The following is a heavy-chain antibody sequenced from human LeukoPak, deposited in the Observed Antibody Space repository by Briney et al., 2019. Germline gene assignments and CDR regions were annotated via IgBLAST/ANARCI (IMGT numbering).Heavy chain of an antibody. J-gene: IGHJ4*02. D-gene: IGHD3-10*01. Sequence: GASVKFSCKASGDSFSSCDIIWVRRAPGQGLEWMGRIIPILGIANYAQKFQGRVTITADKSTSTAYMELSSLRSDDTAVYYCARDAGRGGSFDYWGQGTLVTVSS. CDR2: IIPILGIA. CDR3: ARDAGRGGSFDY. V-gene: IGHV1-69*04. CDR1: GDSFSSCD.